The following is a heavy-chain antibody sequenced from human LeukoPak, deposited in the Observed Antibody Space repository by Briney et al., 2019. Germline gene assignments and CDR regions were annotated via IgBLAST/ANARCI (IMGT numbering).Heavy chain of an antibody. CDR3: ATVTSGWYGHTYYYYMDV. Sequence: ASVKVSCKASGYTFTSYDINWVRQAPGKGLEWMGGFDPEDGETIYAQKFQGRVTMTEDTSTDTAYMELSSLRSEDTAVYYCATVTSGWYGHTYYYYMDVWGKGTTVTISS. CDR2: FDPEDGET. J-gene: IGHJ6*03. CDR1: GYTFTSYD. V-gene: IGHV1-24*01. D-gene: IGHD6-19*01.